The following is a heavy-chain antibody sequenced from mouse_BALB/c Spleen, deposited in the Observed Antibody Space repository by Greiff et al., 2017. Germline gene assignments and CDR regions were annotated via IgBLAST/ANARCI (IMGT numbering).Heavy chain of an antibody. CDR2: MSHSGST. Sequence: EVQLQQSGPSLVKPSQTLSFTCSVTGDSITSCYWNWIRKFPGNKLEYMGYMSHSGSTYYNPSLKRRISITRDTSKNQYYLQLNSVTTEDTATYYYARSTTARYFDVWGAGTTVTVSS. D-gene: IGHD1-2*01. J-gene: IGHJ1*01. V-gene: IGHV3-8*02. CDR3: ARSTTARYFDV. CDR1: GDSITSCY.